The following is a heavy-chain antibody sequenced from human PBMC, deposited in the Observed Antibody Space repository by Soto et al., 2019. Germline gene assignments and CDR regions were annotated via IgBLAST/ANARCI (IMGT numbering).Heavy chain of an antibody. CDR2: IYYSGST. J-gene: IGHJ4*02. D-gene: IGHD3-9*01. CDR3: ASTNYDILTGYTGLDY. CDR1: GGSISSGGYY. Sequence: SETLSLTCTVSGGSISSGGYYWSWIRQHPGKGLEWIGYIYYSGSTYYNPSLKSRVTISVDTSKNQFSLKLSSVTAADTAVYYCASTNYDILTGYTGLDYWGQGTLVTVSS. V-gene: IGHV4-31*03.